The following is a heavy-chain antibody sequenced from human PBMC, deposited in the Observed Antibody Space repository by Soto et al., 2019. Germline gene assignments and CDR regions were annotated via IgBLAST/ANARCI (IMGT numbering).Heavy chain of an antibody. CDR2: IFYTGTT. V-gene: IGHV4-39*02. J-gene: IGHJ4*02. CDR1: GGSISYNSYD. Sequence: SETLSLTCSVSGGSISYNSYDWGWIRQPPGKGLEWIGGIFYTGTTYYSPSLKDRVTMSMDTSKNSFSVNLTSVTAADTAVDFCARLVVVSPVANVWGQGTLVTVSS. D-gene: IGHD2-2*01. CDR3: ARLVVVSPVANV.